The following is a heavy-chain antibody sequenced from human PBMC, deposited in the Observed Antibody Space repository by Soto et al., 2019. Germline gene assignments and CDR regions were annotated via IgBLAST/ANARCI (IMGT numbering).Heavy chain of an antibody. J-gene: IGHJ6*03. CDR3: SRQASDFWSGKPQYYMDV. D-gene: IGHD3-3*01. CDR1: GFTFSGSA. CDR2: IRSKGNNYAT. Sequence: EVQLVESGGGLVQPGGSLKLSCAASGFTFSGSALHWVRQSSGKGLEWVGRIRSKGNNYATAYGASLKGRFTISRDDSKNTVYLQMNSLNTEDKAVYYCSRQASDFWSGKPQYYMDVWGKGTTVTVSS. V-gene: IGHV3-73*01.